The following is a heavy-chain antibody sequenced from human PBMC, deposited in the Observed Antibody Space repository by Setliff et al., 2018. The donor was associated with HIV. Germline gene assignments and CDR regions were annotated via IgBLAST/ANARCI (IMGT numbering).Heavy chain of an antibody. CDR1: GYSINTAYY. V-gene: IGHV4-38-2*01. D-gene: IGHD1-26*01. CDR2: FHHSGST. Sequence: PSETLSLTCSVSGYSINTAYYWGWIRQSPGKGLEWIGGFHHSGSTHYNPSLKSRVTISGQTSNNQFSLQLTSVTAADTAIYYCTRHRGSFDYWGLGTLVTVSS. CDR3: TRHRGSFDY. J-gene: IGHJ4*02.